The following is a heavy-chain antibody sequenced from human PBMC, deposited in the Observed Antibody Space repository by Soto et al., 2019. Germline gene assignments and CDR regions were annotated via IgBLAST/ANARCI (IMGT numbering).Heavy chain of an antibody. D-gene: IGHD3-3*01. V-gene: IGHV1-69*13. CDR3: AKSSNPLEWLLSPRMDV. CDR1: GGTFSSYA. Sequence: ASVKVSCKASGGTFSSYAISWVRQAPGQGLEWMGGIIPIFGTANYAQKFQGRVTITADESTSTAYMELSSLRSEDTAVYYCAKSSNPLEWLLSPRMDVWGQGTTVTVS. J-gene: IGHJ6*02. CDR2: IIPIFGTA.